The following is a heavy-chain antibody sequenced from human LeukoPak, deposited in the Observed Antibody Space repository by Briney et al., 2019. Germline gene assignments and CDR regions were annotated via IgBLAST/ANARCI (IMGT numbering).Heavy chain of an antibody. Sequence: SETLSLTFAVCGGSFRGYYWSWIGPPPGKGLDGIGEINHSGSTNYNPSLKSRVTISVDTSKNQFSLKLSSVTAADTAVYYCARVPVNQKGVRRYYYMDVWGKGTTVTVSS. CDR2: INHSGST. CDR1: GGSFRGYY. V-gene: IGHV4-34*01. J-gene: IGHJ6*03. CDR3: ARVPVNQKGVRRYYYMDV. D-gene: IGHD1-1*01.